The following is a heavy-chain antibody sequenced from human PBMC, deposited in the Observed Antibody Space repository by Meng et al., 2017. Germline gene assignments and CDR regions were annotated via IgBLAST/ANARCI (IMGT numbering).Heavy chain of an antibody. Sequence: LVESGGGLVQSGGALRLSCTASGFTFRNYWMHWVRQAPGKGLVWVSRIKPDGTMTVYADSVKGRFTISRDNAKNTLYLQMNSLRSDDTAVYYCARSDWFDPWGQGTLVTVSS. J-gene: IGHJ5*02. CDR2: IKPDGTMT. CDR1: GFTFRNYW. V-gene: IGHV3-74*01. CDR3: ARSDWFDP.